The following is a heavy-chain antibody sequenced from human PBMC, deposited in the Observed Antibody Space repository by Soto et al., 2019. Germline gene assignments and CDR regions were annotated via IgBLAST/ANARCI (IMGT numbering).Heavy chain of an antibody. V-gene: IGHV3-21*01. J-gene: IGHJ6*02. Sequence: PGGSLRLSCAASGFTFSSYSMNWVRQAPGKGLEWVSSISSSSSYIYYADSVKGRFTISRDNAKNSLYLQMNSLRAEDTAVYYCARDKVTMVRGVIYCYYGMDVWGQGTTVTVSS. CDR3: ARDKVTMVRGVIYCYYGMDV. D-gene: IGHD3-10*01. CDR2: ISSSSSYI. CDR1: GFTFSSYS.